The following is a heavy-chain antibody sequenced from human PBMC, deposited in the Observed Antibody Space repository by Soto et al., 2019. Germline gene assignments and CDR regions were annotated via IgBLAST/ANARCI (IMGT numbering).Heavy chain of an antibody. CDR3: ARASRFEWLLSYYYYYYYGMDV. J-gene: IGHJ6*02. V-gene: IGHV1-8*01. CDR2: MNPNSGNT. CDR1: GYTFTSYY. D-gene: IGHD3-3*01. Sequence: ASVKVSCKASGYTFTSYYINWVRQATGQGLEWMGWMNPNSGNTGYAQKFQGRVTMTRNTSISTAYMELSSLRSEDTAVYYCARASRFEWLLSYYYYYYYGMDVWGQGTTVTVSS.